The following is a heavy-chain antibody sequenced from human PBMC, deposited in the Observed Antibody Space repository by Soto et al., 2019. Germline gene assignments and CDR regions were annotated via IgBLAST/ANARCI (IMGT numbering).Heavy chain of an antibody. CDR1: GGTFSSYA. J-gene: IGHJ5*02. D-gene: IGHD3-10*01. V-gene: IGHV1-69*01. CDR2: IIPIFGTA. CDR3: ARHPVDITMAASGFDP. Sequence: QVQLVQSGAEVKKPGSSVKVSCKASGGTFSSYAISWVRQAPGQGLEWMGGIIPIFGTANYAQKFQGRVTITADESTSTAYMELSRLRSEDTAVYYCARHPVDITMAASGFDPWGQGTLVTVSS.